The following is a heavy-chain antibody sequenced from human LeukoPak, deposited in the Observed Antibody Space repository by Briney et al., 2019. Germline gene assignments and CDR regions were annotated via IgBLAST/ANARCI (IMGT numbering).Heavy chain of an antibody. CDR1: GFTFSSYW. CDR2: INQEGSQN. V-gene: IGHV3-7*01. CDR3: ARDADSGATITGAFDI. D-gene: IGHD5-24*01. Sequence: GGSLRLSCAASGFTFSSYWMSWVRRAPGKGLEWVASINQEGSQNYYVDSVKGRFTISRDNTKKSLYLQINRLRFDDTAVYYCARDADSGATITGAFDIWGQGTLVIVSS. J-gene: IGHJ3*02.